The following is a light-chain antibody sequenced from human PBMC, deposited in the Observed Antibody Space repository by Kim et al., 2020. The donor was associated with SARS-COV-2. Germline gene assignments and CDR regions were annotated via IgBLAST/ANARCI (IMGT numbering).Light chain of an antibody. V-gene: IGLV6-57*03. CDR1: SGGIASNS. J-gene: IGLJ2*01. CDR2: EDN. Sequence: GQTVTIPCTRSSGGIASNSVQWYQQRPGSAPTTVIYEDNQRPSGVPDRFSGSIDSSSNSASLTISGLKTEDEADYYCQSYDSSIVVFGGGTQLTVL. CDR3: QSYDSSIVV.